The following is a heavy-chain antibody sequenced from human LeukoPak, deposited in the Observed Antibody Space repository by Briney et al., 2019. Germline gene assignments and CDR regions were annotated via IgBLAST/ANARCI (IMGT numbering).Heavy chain of an antibody. CDR1: GLIFSSAW. D-gene: IGHD1-26*01. CDR3: ARDGSYKLDY. CDR2: KSDGTA. V-gene: IGHV3-74*01. Sequence: GGSLRLSCAASGLIFSSAWMHWVRQTPGKGLLWISRKSDGTATYADSVRGRFTISRDNAKNTLYLQMNNLRADDTGIYYCARDGSYKLDYWGQGALVTVSS. J-gene: IGHJ4*02.